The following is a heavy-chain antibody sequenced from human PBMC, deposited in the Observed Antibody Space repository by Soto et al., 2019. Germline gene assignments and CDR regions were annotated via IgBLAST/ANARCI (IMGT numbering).Heavy chain of an antibody. V-gene: IGHV1-18*01. D-gene: IGHD5-12*01. CDR1: GYTFTSYG. Sequence: QVQLVQSGAEVKKPGASVKVSCKASGYTFTSYGISWVRQAPGQGLEWMGWISAYNGNTNYAQKLQGRVTITTDTSTSTAYMELRSMRSDDTAVYYCARDGHSGYDWAMSYYGMDVWGQGTTVTVSS. J-gene: IGHJ6*02. CDR3: ARDGHSGYDWAMSYYGMDV. CDR2: ISAYNGNT.